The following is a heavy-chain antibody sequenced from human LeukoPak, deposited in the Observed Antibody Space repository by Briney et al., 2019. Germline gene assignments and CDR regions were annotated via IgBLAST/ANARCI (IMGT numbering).Heavy chain of an antibody. CDR2: IYYSGGT. V-gene: IGHV4-59*01. CDR1: GGSISSYY. CDR3: ARSITVTRLGNWFDP. J-gene: IGHJ5*02. D-gene: IGHD4-11*01. Sequence: PSETLSLTCTVSGGSISSYYWSWIRQPPGKGLEWIGYIYYSGGTNYNPSLKSRVTISVDTSKNQFSLKLSSVTAADTAVYYCARSITVTRLGNWFDPWGQGTLVTVSS.